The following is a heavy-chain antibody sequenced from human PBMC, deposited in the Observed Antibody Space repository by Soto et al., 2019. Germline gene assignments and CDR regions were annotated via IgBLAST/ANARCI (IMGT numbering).Heavy chain of an antibody. Sequence: TLSLTCTVSGGSISSSSYYWGWIRQPPGKGLEWIGSIYYSGSTYYNPSLKSRVTISVDTSKNQFSLKLSSVTAADTAVYYCARLIRYSGYEYYFDYWGQGTLVTVSS. J-gene: IGHJ4*02. D-gene: IGHD5-12*01. CDR2: IYYSGST. V-gene: IGHV4-39*01. CDR3: ARLIRYSGYEYYFDY. CDR1: GGSISSSSYY.